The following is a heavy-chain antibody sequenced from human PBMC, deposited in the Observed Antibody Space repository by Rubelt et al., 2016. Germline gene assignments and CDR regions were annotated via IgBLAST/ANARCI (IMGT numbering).Heavy chain of an antibody. V-gene: IGHV7-4-1*02. D-gene: IGHD1-1*01. CDR1: GYTFTTYG. CDR2: INTNTGNP. J-gene: IGHJ4*02. Sequence: QVQLVQSGSELKKPGASVKVSCKASGYTFTTYGLNWLRQAPGQGLEWMGWINTNTGNPTYAQGFTGRFVFSLDTPVRTAYLRISSQKAEDTAVYYCARDLGTTGYFDYWGQGTLVTGSS. CDR3: ARDLGTTGYFDY.